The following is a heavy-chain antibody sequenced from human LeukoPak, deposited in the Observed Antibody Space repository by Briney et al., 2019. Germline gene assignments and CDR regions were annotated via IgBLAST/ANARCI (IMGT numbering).Heavy chain of an antibody. D-gene: IGHD2-21*01. CDR3: AKGPPIGTPYYYFDY. CDR2: ISWNSASI. Sequence: GRSLRLSCAAFGFPFDVYAMHWVRQPPGRGLEWVAGISWNSASIAYADSVKGRFTISRDNAEKSVYLQMNSLGVEDTALYYCAKGPPIGTPYYYFDYWGQGTLVTVSS. V-gene: IGHV3-9*01. J-gene: IGHJ4*02. CDR1: GFPFDVYA.